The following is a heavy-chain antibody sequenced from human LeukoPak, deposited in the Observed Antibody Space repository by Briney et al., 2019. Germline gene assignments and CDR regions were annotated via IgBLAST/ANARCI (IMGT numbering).Heavy chain of an antibody. J-gene: IGHJ6*03. CDR3: ARSRRYCSSTSCYNLVYYYYYMDV. CDR2: IDPDSGGT. CDR1: GYTFTGYY. V-gene: IGHV1-2*06. Sequence: ASVKVSCKASGYTFTGYYMHWVRQAPGQGLEWMGRIDPDSGGTKSAQKFQGRVIMTRDTSISTAYMELSSLRSEDTAVYYCARSRRYCSSTSCYNLVYYYYYMDVWGKGTTVTVSS. D-gene: IGHD2-2*02.